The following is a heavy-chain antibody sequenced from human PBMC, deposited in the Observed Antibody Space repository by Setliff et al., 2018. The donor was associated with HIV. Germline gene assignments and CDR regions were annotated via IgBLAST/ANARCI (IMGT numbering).Heavy chain of an antibody. CDR1: GFTFSSYR. CDR2: ISSGSSYI. J-gene: IGHJ3*02. Sequence: VGSLRLSCAASGFTFSSYRMNWVRQAPGKGLEWVSSISSGSSYIYYADSLKGRFIISRDNAKNSLYLQMNSLRAEDTAVYYCARRRGYCSGGECPGKSFDIWGQGTMVTVSS. D-gene: IGHD2-15*01. V-gene: IGHV3-21*06. CDR3: ARRRGYCSGGECPGKSFDI.